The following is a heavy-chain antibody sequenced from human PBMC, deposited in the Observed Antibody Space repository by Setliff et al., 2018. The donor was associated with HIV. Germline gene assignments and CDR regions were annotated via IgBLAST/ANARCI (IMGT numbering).Heavy chain of an antibody. CDR2: IFYTGST. V-gene: IGHV4-59*01. J-gene: IGHJ3*02. CDR1: DVSISAYY. Sequence: SETLSLTCTVSDVSISAYYWSWIRQPPGKGLEWIGDIFYTGSTNYNPSLKSRVTISIDTSKNQFSLKLSSATAADTAIYYCARVDRVESAFDIWGQGAMVTVSS. D-gene: IGHD2-15*01. CDR3: ARVDRVESAFDI.